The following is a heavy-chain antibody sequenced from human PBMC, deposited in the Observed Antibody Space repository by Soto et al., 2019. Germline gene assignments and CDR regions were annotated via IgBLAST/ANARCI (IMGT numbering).Heavy chain of an antibody. V-gene: IGHV6-1*01. CDR3: ARDRCSGDSCYFFDY. CDR1: GDSVSSNSAT. CDR2: TYYRSKWYN. J-gene: IGHJ4*02. Sequence: QSQTLSLTCAISGDSVSSNSATWNWIRQSPSRGLEWLGGTYYRSKWYNDYAGSVKSRITINPDTSKNQFSLQLKSVTPEDTALYYCARDRCSGDSCYFFDYWGQGTLVTVSS. D-gene: IGHD2-15*01.